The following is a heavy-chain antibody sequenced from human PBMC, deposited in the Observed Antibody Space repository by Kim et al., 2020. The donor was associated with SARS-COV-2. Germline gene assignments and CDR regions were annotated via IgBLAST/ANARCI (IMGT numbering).Heavy chain of an antibody. Sequence: KCQGRVTMTRDTSTSTDYMELSSLRSEDTAVYYCAGAAPDSGYDYYFDYWGQGTLVTVSS. J-gene: IGHJ4*02. CDR3: AGAAPDSGYDYYFDY. V-gene: IGHV1-46*01. D-gene: IGHD5-12*01.